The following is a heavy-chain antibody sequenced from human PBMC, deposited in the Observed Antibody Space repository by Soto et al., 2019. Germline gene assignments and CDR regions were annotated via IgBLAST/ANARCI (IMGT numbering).Heavy chain of an antibody. D-gene: IGHD6-19*01. V-gene: IGHV3-23*01. Sequence: GGSLRLSCAASGFTFSSYAMSWVRQAPGKGLEWVSAISGSGGSTYYADSVKGRFTISRDNSKNTLYLQMNSLRAEDTAVYYCAKKWTRQWLVPGEYFQHWGQGTLVTVSS. CDR3: AKKWTRQWLVPGEYFQH. CDR2: ISGSGGST. CDR1: GFTFSSYA. J-gene: IGHJ1*01.